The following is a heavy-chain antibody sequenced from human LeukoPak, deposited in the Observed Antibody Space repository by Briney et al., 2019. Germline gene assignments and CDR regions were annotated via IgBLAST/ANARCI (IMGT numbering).Heavy chain of an antibody. J-gene: IGHJ4*02. Sequence: SETLSLTCTVSGGSISSSSYYWGWIRQPPGKGLEWIGSIYYSGNTYYNPSLKSRVTISVDTSKNQFSLVLTSVTAADTAVYYCARQTGAGLFILPGGQGTLVTVSS. V-gene: IGHV4-39*01. CDR1: GGSISSSSYY. D-gene: IGHD3-3*01. CDR3: ARQTGAGLFILP. CDR2: IYYSGNT.